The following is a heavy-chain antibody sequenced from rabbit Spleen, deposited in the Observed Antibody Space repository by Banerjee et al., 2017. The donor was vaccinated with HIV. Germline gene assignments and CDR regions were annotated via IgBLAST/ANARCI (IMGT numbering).Heavy chain of an antibody. J-gene: IGHJ4*01. CDR3: ARDAGSYDYIDVYFNL. V-gene: IGHV1S40*01. D-gene: IGHD8-1*01. CDR2: IYTGNGKN. CDR1: GFSFSTNYD. Sequence: VESGGGLVKPGTSLTLICTASGFSFSTNYDMCWVRQAPGTGLEWIGFIYTGNGKNYYASWAKGRFTISKASSTTVTLEMTSLTAADTATYFCARDAGSYDYIDVYFNLWGPGTLVTVS.